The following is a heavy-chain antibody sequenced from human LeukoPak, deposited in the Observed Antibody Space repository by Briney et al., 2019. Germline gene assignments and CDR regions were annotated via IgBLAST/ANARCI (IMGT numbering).Heavy chain of an antibody. CDR3: ARGWDYDSGGRPTAYVY. CDR1: GGTFSNYA. V-gene: IGHV1-69*06. CDR2: ITPIFGTA. Sequence: GASVKVSCKASGGTFSNYAINWVRQAPGQGLEWMGGITPIFGTANYAQKFQGRVTITADKSTSTVYMELNSLKSEDTAVYYCARGWDYDSGGRPTAYVYWGQGTLVTVSS. J-gene: IGHJ4*02. D-gene: IGHD3-22*01.